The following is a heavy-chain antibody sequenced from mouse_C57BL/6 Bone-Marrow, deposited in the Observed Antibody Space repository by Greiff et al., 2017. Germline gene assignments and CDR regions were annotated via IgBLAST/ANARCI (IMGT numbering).Heavy chain of an antibody. CDR2: IYPRSGNT. J-gene: IGHJ2*01. D-gene: IGHD2-3*01. CDR3: ARRAGWLPPFDY. Sequence: VQLVESGAELARPGASVKLSRKASGYTFTSYGISWVKQRTGQGLEWIGEIYPRSGNTYYNEKFKGKATLTADKSSSTAYMELRSLTSEDSAVYFCARRAGWLPPFDYWGQGTTLTVSS. V-gene: IGHV1-81*01. CDR1: GYTFTSYG.